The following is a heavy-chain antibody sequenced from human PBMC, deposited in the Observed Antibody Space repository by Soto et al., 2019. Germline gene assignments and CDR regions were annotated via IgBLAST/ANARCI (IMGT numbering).Heavy chain of an antibody. Sequence: SGTLSLTCTVSGGSISSYYWSWIRQPPGKGLEWIGYIYYSGSTNYNPSLKGRVTISVDTSKNQFSLKLSSVTAADTAVYYCARDGIAVDGRRDFDYWGQGTLVTVSS. J-gene: IGHJ4*02. D-gene: IGHD6-19*01. CDR2: IYYSGST. CDR1: GGSISSYY. V-gene: IGHV4-59*12. CDR3: ARDGIAVDGRRDFDY.